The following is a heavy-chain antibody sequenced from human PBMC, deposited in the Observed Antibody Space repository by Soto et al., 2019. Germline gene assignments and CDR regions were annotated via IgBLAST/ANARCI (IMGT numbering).Heavy chain of an antibody. CDR3: ARDRSSRSNYYYYGMDV. D-gene: IGHD6-13*01. CDR2: IYYSGST. V-gene: IGHV4-59*01. Sequence: SETLSLTCTVSGGSISSYYLSWIPQPPGKGLEWIVYIYYSGSTNYNPSLKSRVTISVDTSKNQFSLKLSSVTAADTAVYYCARDRSSRSNYYYYGMDVWGQGTTVTVSS. J-gene: IGHJ6*02. CDR1: GGSISSYY.